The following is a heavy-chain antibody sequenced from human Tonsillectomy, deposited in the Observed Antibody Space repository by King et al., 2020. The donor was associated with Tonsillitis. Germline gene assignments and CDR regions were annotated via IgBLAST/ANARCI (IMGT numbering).Heavy chain of an antibody. J-gene: IGHJ6*02. CDR3: ARAGYGDYFAGIDYYYGMDV. CDR1: GYSISSGYY. D-gene: IGHD4-17*01. CDR2: IYHSGST. V-gene: IGHV4-38-2*01. Sequence: QLQESGPGLVKPSETLSLTCAVSGYSISSGYYWGWIRQPPGKGLEWIGSIYHSGSTYYNPSLKSRVTISVDTSKNQFSLKLSSVTAADTAVYYCARAGYGDYFAGIDYYYGMDVWGQGTTVTVSS.